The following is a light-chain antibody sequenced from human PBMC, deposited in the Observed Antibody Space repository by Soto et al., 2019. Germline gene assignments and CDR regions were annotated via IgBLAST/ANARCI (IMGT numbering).Light chain of an antibody. Sequence: EIVMTQSPVTLSVSPGDRATLSCRASQSVNSNLAWDQQKPGQTPKLLIYVASTRATGIPARFSGSGSGTEFTLTISSLQSEDFAVYYCQQYNVWPLTFGGGTKVEF. CDR1: QSVNSN. CDR2: VAS. CDR3: QQYNVWPLT. V-gene: IGKV3-15*01. J-gene: IGKJ4*01.